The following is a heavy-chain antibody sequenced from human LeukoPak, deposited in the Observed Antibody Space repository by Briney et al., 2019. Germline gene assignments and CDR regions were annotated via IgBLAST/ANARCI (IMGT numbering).Heavy chain of an antibody. J-gene: IGHJ4*02. CDR3: ASGGSGGSKRPDPYYFDY. CDR2: IYYSGST. V-gene: IGHV4-59*01. Sequence: SETLSLTCTVSGGSISSYYWSWIRQPPGKGLEWIGYIYYSGSTNYNPSLKSRVTISVDTSKNQFSLKLSSVTAADTAVYYCASGGSGGSKRPDPYYFDYWGQGTLVTVSS. CDR1: GGSISSYY. D-gene: IGHD2-15*01.